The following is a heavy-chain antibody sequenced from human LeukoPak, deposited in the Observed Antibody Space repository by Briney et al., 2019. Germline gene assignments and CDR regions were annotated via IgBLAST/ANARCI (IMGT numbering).Heavy chain of an antibody. Sequence: PSETLSLTCTVSGGSISSGSYYWSWIRQPAGKGLEWIGRIYTSGSTNYNPSLKSRVTISVDTSKNQFSLKLSSVTAADTAVYYCARERLTVGYCSSTSCYPPYIWFDPWGQGTLVTVSS. J-gene: IGHJ5*02. D-gene: IGHD2-2*01. CDR3: ARERLTVGYCSSTSCYPPYIWFDP. CDR2: IYTSGST. V-gene: IGHV4-61*02. CDR1: GGSISSGSYY.